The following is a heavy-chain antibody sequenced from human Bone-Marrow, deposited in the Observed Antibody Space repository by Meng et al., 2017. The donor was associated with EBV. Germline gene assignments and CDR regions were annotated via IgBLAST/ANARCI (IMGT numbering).Heavy chain of an antibody. Sequence: QMQLQESGPGLVKPSXTLXLTCRXPGGSVSSSTYYWGWIRQPPGKGLEWIGGMYYSGSTYYNPSLKGRVTISKQTSKNQFSLKLSSVTAADTAVYYCAREPHYYGSGSYYTNWGQGTLVTVSS. CDR2: MYYSGST. J-gene: IGHJ4*02. V-gene: IGHV4-39*07. CDR1: GGSVSSSTYY. D-gene: IGHD3-10*01. CDR3: AREPHYYGSGSYYTN.